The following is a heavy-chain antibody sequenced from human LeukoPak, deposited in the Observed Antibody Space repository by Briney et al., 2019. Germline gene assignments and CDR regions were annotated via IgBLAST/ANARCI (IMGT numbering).Heavy chain of an antibody. J-gene: IGHJ4*02. CDR3: ATASMSKTPDFDY. V-gene: IGHV1-24*01. Sequence: GASVKVSCKVSGYTLTELSIHWVRQAPGKRLEWMGGFDPEDGETIYAQKFQGRVTMTEDTSTDTAYMELSSLRSEDTAVYYCATASMSKTPDFDYWGPGTLVTVSS. D-gene: IGHD2/OR15-2a*01. CDR2: FDPEDGET. CDR1: GYTLTELS.